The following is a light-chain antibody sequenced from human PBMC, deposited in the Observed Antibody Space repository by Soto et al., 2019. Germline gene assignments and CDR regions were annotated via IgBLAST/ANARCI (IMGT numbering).Light chain of an antibody. Sequence: QSVLTQPASVSGSPGQSITISCTGTSSDVGSYKFVSWYQQHPGKAPKLMIYEVSKRPSGVSNRFSGSKSGNTASLTISGLQAEDEPDYYCCSYAGTSTYVFGTGTKVTVL. V-gene: IGLV2-23*02. CDR2: EVS. CDR1: SSDVGSYKF. CDR3: CSYAGTSTYV. J-gene: IGLJ1*01.